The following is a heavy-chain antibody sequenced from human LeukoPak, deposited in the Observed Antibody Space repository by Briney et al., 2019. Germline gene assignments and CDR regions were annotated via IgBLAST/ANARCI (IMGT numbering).Heavy chain of an antibody. D-gene: IGHD3-3*01. J-gene: IGHJ5*02. V-gene: IGHV4-39*07. CDR2: IYYSGST. CDR3: AREGGVWSGYYMGWFDP. CDR1: GGSISSSSYY. Sequence: SETLSLTCTVSGGSISSSSYYWGWIRQPPGKGLEWIGSIYYSGSTYYNPSLKSRVTISVDTSKNQFSLKLSSVTAADTAVYYCAREGGVWSGYYMGWFDPWGQGTLVTVSS.